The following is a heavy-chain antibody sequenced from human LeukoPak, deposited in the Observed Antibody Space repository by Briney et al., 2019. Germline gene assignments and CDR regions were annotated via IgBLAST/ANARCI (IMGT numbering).Heavy chain of an antibody. CDR2: INHSGST. CDR1: GGSISSYY. V-gene: IGHV4-34*01. J-gene: IGHJ4*02. Sequence: SETLSLTCTVSGGSISSYYWSWIRQPPGKGLEWIGEINHSGSTYYNPSLKSRVTISVDTSKNQFSLKLSSVTAADTAVYYCARLAGLRPEKVDYWGQGTLVTVSS. CDR3: ARLAGLRPEKVDY. D-gene: IGHD5-12*01.